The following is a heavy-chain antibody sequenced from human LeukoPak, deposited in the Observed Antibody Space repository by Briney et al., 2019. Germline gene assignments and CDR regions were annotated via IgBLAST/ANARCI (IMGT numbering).Heavy chain of an antibody. D-gene: IGHD1-14*01. Sequence: GGSLRPSCAASGFTFSSYWMHWVRQVPGKGLVWVARINPGGSSITYADSVKGRFTISRDNAKNTLYLQMDSLRAEDAGVYYCARSNQADDYWGQGTLVTVSS. V-gene: IGHV3-74*01. J-gene: IGHJ4*02. CDR3: ARSNQADDY. CDR1: GFTFSSYW. CDR2: INPGGSSI.